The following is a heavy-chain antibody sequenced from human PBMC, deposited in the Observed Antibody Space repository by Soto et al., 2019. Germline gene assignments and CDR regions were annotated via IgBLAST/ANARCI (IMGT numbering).Heavy chain of an antibody. J-gene: IGHJ4*02. D-gene: IGHD3-22*01. Sequence: QVQLQESGPGLVKSSETLTLTCTVSGGSISSYYWGWIRQPPGKGLEWIGFIYYTGTTNYSPSLKSRVTMSLDTSKNQFSLKLSSVTAADTAVYYCARAYYYDNSGYYFSNYYFDSWGQGSLVTVSS. CDR2: IYYTGTT. V-gene: IGHV4-59*01. CDR3: ARAYYYDNSGYYFSNYYFDS. CDR1: GGSISSYY.